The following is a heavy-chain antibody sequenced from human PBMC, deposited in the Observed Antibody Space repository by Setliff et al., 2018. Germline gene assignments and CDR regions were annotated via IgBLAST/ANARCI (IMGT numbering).Heavy chain of an antibody. D-gene: IGHD3-16*01. J-gene: IGHJ4*02. Sequence: GGSLRLSCAASGFTFSRYWMSWVRQAPGKGLEWVANIKQDGSEKYYVDSVKGRFTISRDNAKNSLYLQMNGLRAEDTAVYYCARDGGEYWGQGTLVTVS. V-gene: IGHV3-7*01. CDR3: ARDGGEY. CDR1: GFTFSRYW. CDR2: IKQDGSEK.